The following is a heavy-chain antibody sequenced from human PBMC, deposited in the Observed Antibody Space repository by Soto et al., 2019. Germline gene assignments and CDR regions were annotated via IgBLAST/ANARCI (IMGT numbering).Heavy chain of an antibody. V-gene: IGHV4-4*02. CDR2: IYHSGST. Sequence: TLSLTCAVSCVSISSSNWWSCGGQPPGKGLEWIGEIYHSGSTNYNPSLKSRVTISVDKSKNQFSLKLSSVTAADTAVYYCAKAGYSSGWPDYWGQGTLVTVSS. J-gene: IGHJ4*02. D-gene: IGHD6-19*01. CDR1: CVSISSSNW. CDR3: AKAGYSSGWPDY.